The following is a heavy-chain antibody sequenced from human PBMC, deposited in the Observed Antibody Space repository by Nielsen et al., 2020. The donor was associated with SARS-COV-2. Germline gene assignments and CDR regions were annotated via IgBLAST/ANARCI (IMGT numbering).Heavy chain of an antibody. CDR3: ARDLTPFDSSGWYSGNY. Sequence: GESLKISCEVSGFSFTNARMSWVRQAPGKGLEWVSGINWNGGSTGYADSVKGRFTISRDNAKNSLYLQMNSLRAEDTALYHCARDLTPFDSSGWYSGNYWGQGTLVTVSS. CDR1: GFSFTNAR. D-gene: IGHD6-19*01. J-gene: IGHJ4*02. V-gene: IGHV3-20*01. CDR2: INWNGGST.